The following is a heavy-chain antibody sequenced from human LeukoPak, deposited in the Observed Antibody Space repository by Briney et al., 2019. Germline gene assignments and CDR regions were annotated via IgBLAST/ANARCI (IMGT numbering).Heavy chain of an antibody. J-gene: IGHJ4*02. CDR1: GGSISSYY. D-gene: IGHD2-15*01. CDR3: AREVLYCSGGSCYPLYYFDY. V-gene: IGHV4-59*01. CDR2: IYYSGST. Sequence: SETLSLTCTVSGGSISSYYWSWIRQPPGKGVEWIGYIYYSGSTNYNPSLKSRVTISVDTSKNQFSLGLSSVTAADTAVYYCAREVLYCSGGSCYPLYYFDYWGQGTLVTVSS.